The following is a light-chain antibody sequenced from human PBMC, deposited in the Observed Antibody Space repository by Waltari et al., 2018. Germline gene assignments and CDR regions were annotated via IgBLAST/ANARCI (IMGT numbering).Light chain of an antibody. J-gene: IGLJ3*02. V-gene: IGLV2-14*03. Sequence: QSALTQPASVSGSPGQSITISCTGTNTDVGGHNHVSWFQHHPVKVPKLIIFDVSSRPSGVSDRFSGSKSGNRASLTISGLQAEDEADYYCNSFTSDITWVFGGGTKVTVL. CDR2: DVS. CDR1: NTDVGGHNH. CDR3: NSFTSDITWV.